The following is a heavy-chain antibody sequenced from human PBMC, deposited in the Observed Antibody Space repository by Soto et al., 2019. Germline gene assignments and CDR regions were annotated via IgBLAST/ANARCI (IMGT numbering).Heavy chain of an antibody. J-gene: IGHJ6*02. Sequence: QVLLVESGGGVVQPGRSLRLSCAASGFTFSSYGMHWVRQAPGKGLEWVAVISYDGSNKYYADSVKGRFTISRDNSKNTLYLQMNSLRAEDTAVYYCATRDVTTSYGMDVWGQGTTVTVSS. CDR1: GFTFSSYG. CDR3: ATRDVTTSYGMDV. V-gene: IGHV3-30*03. D-gene: IGHD4-4*01. CDR2: ISYDGSNK.